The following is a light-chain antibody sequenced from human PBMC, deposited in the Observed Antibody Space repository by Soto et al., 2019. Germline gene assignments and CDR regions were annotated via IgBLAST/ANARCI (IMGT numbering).Light chain of an antibody. V-gene: IGKV3-15*01. Sequence: EIVLTQSPGTLSLSPGERATLSCRASQSVSNNYLAWYQQKPGQAPSLLIYGASTRATGVPDRFSGTGSGTEFTLTISSLKSEDYAVYYCQQYKSWPPITFGQGTRLEIK. CDR3: QQYKSWPPIT. CDR2: GAS. J-gene: IGKJ5*01. CDR1: QSVSNN.